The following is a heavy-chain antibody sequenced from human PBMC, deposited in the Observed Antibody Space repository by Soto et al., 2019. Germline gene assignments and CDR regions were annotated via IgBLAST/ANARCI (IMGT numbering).Heavy chain of an antibody. D-gene: IGHD1-26*01. J-gene: IGHJ4*02. V-gene: IGHV3-72*01. CDR3: ARDLSGSDIGY. CDR1: GFIFSDHH. Sequence: GGSLRLSCAASGFIFSDHHMDWVRQPPGKGLEWVGRTRKKANSYTNEHAASVKGRFTISRDDSKNSLYLQMNSLKTEDTAVYYCARDLSGSDIGYWGQGTLVTVSS. CDR2: TRKKANSYTN.